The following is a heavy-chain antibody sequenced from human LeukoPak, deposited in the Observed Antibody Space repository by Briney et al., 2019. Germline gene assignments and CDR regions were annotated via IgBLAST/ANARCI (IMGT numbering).Heavy chain of an antibody. CDR1: GFTFSSYS. CDR3: XRXQQXVAGTVEDAFDI. D-gene: IGHD6-19*01. CDR2: ISSSSSTI. Sequence: GGSLRLSCAASGFTFSSYSMNWVRQAPGKGLEWVSYISSSSSTIYYADSVKGRFTISRDNAKNSLYLQMNSLRAEDTAVYYCXRXQQXVAGTVEDAFDIRGQGTMVTVSS. V-gene: IGHV3-48*01. J-gene: IGHJ3*02.